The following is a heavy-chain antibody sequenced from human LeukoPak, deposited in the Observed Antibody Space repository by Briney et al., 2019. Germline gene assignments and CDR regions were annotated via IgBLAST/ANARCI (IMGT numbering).Heavy chain of an antibody. J-gene: IGHJ4*02. CDR3: ARRRYFDWLSGYYFDY. CDR2: IYYSGSI. CDR1: GGSISSSSYY. Sequence: SETLSLTCTVSGGSISSSSYYWGWIRQPPGKGLEWIGSIYYSGSIYYNPSLKSRVTISVDTSKDQFSLKLSSVTAADTAVYYCARRRYFDWLSGYYFDYWGQGTLVTVSS. V-gene: IGHV4-39*01. D-gene: IGHD3-9*01.